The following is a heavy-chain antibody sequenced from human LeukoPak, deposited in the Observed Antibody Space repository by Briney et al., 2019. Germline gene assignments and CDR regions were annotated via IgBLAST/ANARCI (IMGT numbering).Heavy chain of an antibody. J-gene: IGHJ5*02. Sequence: SETLSLTCTVSGGSLSSYYWSWIRQPPGKGLEWIGYIYYSGSTNYNPSLKSRVTISVDTSKNQFSLKLSSVTAADTAVYYCARVFRRFDPWGQGTLVTVSS. D-gene: IGHD2/OR15-2a*01. CDR3: ARVFRRFDP. V-gene: IGHV4-59*08. CDR1: GGSLSSYY. CDR2: IYYSGST.